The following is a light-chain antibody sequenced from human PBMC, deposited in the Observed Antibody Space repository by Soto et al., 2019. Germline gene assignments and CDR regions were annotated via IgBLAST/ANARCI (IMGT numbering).Light chain of an antibody. CDR2: AAS. CDR1: QRISTY. Sequence: DIQMTQSPSSLSASVGDTVTITCRASQRISTYLNWYQQKPGRAPKLVISAASSLQSGVPTRFSGDGSGTDFTLTISSLQPVDVATYFCQQSSSTLGTFGQGTRV. V-gene: IGKV1-39*01. J-gene: IGKJ1*01. CDR3: QQSSSTLGT.